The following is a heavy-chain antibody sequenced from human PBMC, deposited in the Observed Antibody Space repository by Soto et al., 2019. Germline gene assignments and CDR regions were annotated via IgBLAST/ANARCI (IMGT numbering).Heavy chain of an antibody. D-gene: IGHD3-16*01. CDR3: VSWGSAHFDY. V-gene: IGHV3-23*01. J-gene: IGHJ4*02. CDR1: DFTFDGHG. Sequence: EVDLLESGGGLVQPGGSLRLSCAASDFTFDGHGMSWVRQAPGKGPEWVSTISPAGFNTHYADSVRGRFIISRDNSRNTVDLHMSSLRVEDTAIYYCVSWGSAHFDYWGQGTPVTVSS. CDR2: ISPAGFNT.